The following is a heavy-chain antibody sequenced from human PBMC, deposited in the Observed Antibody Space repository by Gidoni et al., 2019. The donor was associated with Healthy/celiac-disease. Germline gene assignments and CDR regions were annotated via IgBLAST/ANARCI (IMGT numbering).Heavy chain of an antibody. Sequence: QVPLVQSGAEVTKPGASVTVSCNASGYTFTSSGIRWVRQAPGQGLAWMGWISAYNGNTNKAQKLHGTDDMTTDTSTSTDYMELRSLRPDDTGVHYCVRVRRDSSSWYGANDYFHGMDVWGQGTTVTVSS. J-gene: IGHJ6*02. CDR3: VRVRRDSSSWYGANDYFHGMDV. V-gene: IGHV1-18*01. CDR1: GYTFTSSG. D-gene: IGHD6-13*01. CDR2: ISAYNGNT.